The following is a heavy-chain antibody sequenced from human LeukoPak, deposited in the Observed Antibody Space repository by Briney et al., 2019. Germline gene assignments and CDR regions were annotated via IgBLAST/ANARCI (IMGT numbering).Heavy chain of an antibody. CDR2: IRYDGSNK. Sequence: PGGSLRLSCAASGFTFSSYGTHWVRQAPGKGLEWVAFIRYDGSNKYYADSVKGRFTISRDNSKNTLYLQMNSLRAEDTAVYYCIVVPAAMWGRYGMDAWGQGTTVTVSS. D-gene: IGHD2-2*01. J-gene: IGHJ6*02. CDR1: GFTFSSYG. V-gene: IGHV3-30*02. CDR3: IVVPAAMWGRYGMDA.